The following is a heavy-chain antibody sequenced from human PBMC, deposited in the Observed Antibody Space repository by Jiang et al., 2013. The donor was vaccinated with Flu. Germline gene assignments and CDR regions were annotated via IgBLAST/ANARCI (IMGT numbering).Heavy chain of an antibody. CDR3: ARSGGMFLEDP. Sequence: SGAEVKRPGASVKVSCKASGQTLTSYAMHWVRQAPGQRLEWMGWISTGVGNTKYSQKFQGRVTITRDTSASTIYMELSSLRSEDTAIYYCARSGGMFLEDPWGQGTLVTVSS. D-gene: IGHD1-1*01. J-gene: IGHJ5*02. V-gene: IGHV1-3*04. CDR2: ISTGVGNT. CDR1: GQTLTSYA.